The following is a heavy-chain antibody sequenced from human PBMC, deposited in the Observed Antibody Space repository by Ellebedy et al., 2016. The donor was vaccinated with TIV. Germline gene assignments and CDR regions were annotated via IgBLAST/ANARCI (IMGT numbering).Heavy chain of an antibody. J-gene: IGHJ4*02. CDR3: ARHGLLYSFGAVDS. CDR1: GYSFTGYW. Sequence: GESLKISCKGSGYSFTGYWIGWVRQMPGKGLEWMGVIYPGDSDARYSPSFQGQVTISVDKSINTAYLQWTSLKASDTAMYFCARHGLLYSFGAVDSWGQGTQVTVSS. CDR2: IYPGDSDA. D-gene: IGHD5-18*01. V-gene: IGHV5-51*01.